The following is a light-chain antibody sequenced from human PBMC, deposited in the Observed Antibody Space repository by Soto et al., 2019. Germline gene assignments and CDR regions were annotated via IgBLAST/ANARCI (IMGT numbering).Light chain of an antibody. Sequence: VLTQSPVTLSLSPGERATLSCRASQSVSSPYLAWYQQKPGQPPRLLIYGASSRATDIPDRFVGSGSGTDFTLTIASLAPEDFAMYYCQQYGSSPFTFGPGTKVD. CDR1: QSVSSPY. CDR3: QQYGSSPFT. V-gene: IGKV3-20*01. CDR2: GAS. J-gene: IGKJ3*01.